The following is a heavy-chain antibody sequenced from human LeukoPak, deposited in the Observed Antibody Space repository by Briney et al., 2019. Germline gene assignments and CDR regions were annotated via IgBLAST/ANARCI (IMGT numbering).Heavy chain of an antibody. J-gene: IGHJ4*02. CDR1: GASVSGSPYY. Sequence: SETLSLTCTVSGASVSGSPYYWGWMRQPPGKGLEWIGSIYSSGSTYCNASLQSRVTISIETSKNEFSLKLTSVTAADTAVYYCAREANYYGSGSYFEGTFDYWGQGSLVTVSS. V-gene: IGHV4-39*07. CDR3: AREANYYGSGSYFEGTFDY. CDR2: IYSSGST. D-gene: IGHD3-10*01.